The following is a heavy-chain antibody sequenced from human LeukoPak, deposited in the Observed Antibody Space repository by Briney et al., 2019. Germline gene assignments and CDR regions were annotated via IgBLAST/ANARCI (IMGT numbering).Heavy chain of an antibody. CDR2: ISGSGGTT. J-gene: IGHJ6*03. D-gene: IGHD2-15*01. CDR3: AKNVERGAYCSGGSCYPCYYYYMDV. V-gene: IGHV3-23*01. CDR1: GYSISSNYY. Sequence: ETLSLTCSVSGYSISSNYYWGWVRQAPGKGLEWVSAISGSGGTTYYADSVKGRFTISRDNSKNTLYLQMNSLRAEDTAVYYCAKNVERGAYCSGGSCYPCYYYYMDVWGKGTTVTISS.